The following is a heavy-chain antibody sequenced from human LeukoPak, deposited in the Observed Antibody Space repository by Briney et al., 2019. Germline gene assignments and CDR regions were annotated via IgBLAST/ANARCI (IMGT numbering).Heavy chain of an antibody. CDR3: ARDLRYCSGGSCYSGFDY. CDR1: GGTFSSYA. Sequence: SVKVSCKASGGTFSSYAISWVRQAPGQGLEWMGGIIPIFGTANYAQKFQGRVTITADESTSTAYMELSSLRSEDTAVYYCARDLRYCSGGSCYSGFDYWGQGTLVTVSS. J-gene: IGHJ4*02. CDR2: IIPIFGTA. D-gene: IGHD2-15*01. V-gene: IGHV1-69*13.